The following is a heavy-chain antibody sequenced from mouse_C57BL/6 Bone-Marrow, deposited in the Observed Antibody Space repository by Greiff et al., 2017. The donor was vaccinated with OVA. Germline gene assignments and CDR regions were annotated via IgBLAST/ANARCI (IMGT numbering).Heavy chain of an antibody. CDR1: GYSITSGYY. J-gene: IGHJ2*01. CDR3: APNYYGSSYGYFDY. V-gene: IGHV3-6*01. D-gene: IGHD1-1*01. CDR2: ISYDGSN. Sequence: DVKLEESGPGLVKPSQSLSLTCSVTGYSITSGYYWNWIRQFPGNKLEWMGYISYDGSNNYNPSLKNRISITRDTSKNQFFLKLNSVTTEDTATYYCAPNYYGSSYGYFDYWGQGTTLTVSS.